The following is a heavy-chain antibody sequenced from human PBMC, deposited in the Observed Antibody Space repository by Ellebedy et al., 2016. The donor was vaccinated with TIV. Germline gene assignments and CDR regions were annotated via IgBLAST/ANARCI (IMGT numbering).Heavy chain of an antibody. D-gene: IGHD6-13*01. CDR1: GYSFTNYW. CDR2: IHPGDSNT. Sequence: GESLKISXQGTGYSFTNYWIAWVRQMPGKGLEWMGIIHPGDSNTRYSQSLQGQVTLSADKSISTAYLQWSSLKASDTAIYYCARRESSSGAVFFNDWGQGTLVIVSS. J-gene: IGHJ1*01. CDR3: ARRESSSGAVFFND. V-gene: IGHV5-51*01.